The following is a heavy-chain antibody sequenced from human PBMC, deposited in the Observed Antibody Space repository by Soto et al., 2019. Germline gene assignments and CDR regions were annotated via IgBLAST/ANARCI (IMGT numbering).Heavy chain of an antibody. CDR3: ASSYPITGTNVRWFDP. CDR2: IYYSGST. Sequence: SETLSLTCTVSGGSISSYYWSWIRQPPGKGLEWIGYIYYSGSTNYNPSLKSRVTISVDTSKNQFSLKLSSVTAAETAVYYCASSYPITGTNVRWFDPWGQGTLVTVSS. D-gene: IGHD1-7*01. V-gene: IGHV4-59*01. J-gene: IGHJ5*02. CDR1: GGSISSYY.